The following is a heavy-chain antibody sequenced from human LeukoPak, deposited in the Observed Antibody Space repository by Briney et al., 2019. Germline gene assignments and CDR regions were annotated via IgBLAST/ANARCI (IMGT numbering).Heavy chain of an antibody. CDR2: INPNSGGT. CDR3: ARAGPIIAVAGTDY. Sequence: ASVKVSCKASGYTFTGYYIHWVRQAPGQGLEWMGWINPNSGGTTYAQKFQGRVTMTRDTSITTAYMELSRLRSDDTAVYYCARAGPIIAVAGTDYWGQGTLVTVSS. J-gene: IGHJ4*02. V-gene: IGHV1-2*02. CDR1: GYTFTGYY. D-gene: IGHD6-19*01.